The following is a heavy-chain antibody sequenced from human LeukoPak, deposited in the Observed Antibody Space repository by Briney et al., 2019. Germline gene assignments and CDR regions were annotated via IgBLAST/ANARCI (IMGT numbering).Heavy chain of an antibody. Sequence: SETLSLTCAVSGGSISSGGYYWSCLRQHQGQGLEWIGYIYYSGSTYYNPSLKSRVTISVDTSKNQFSLKLSSVTAADTAVYYCARVDSSSASCYSCDYWGQGTLVTVSS. CDR3: ARVDSSSASCYSCDY. CDR1: GGSISSGGYY. J-gene: IGHJ4*02. CDR2: IYYSGST. V-gene: IGHV4-31*11. D-gene: IGHD2-2*01.